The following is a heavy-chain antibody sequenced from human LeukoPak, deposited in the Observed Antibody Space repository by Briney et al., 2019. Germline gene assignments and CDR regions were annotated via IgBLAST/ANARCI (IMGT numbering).Heavy chain of an antibody. V-gene: IGHV4-59*01. Sequence: SETLSLTCTVSGGSIKPYYWNWIRQSPGKGLQWIGYIYHTGPTNYNPSLKSRVTISLDTSKNQFSLKLTSVTAADTAIYYCAREYGDFDYWGQGTLVTVSS. CDR3: AREYGDFDY. CDR1: GGSIKPYY. J-gene: IGHJ4*02. D-gene: IGHD4-17*01. CDR2: IYHTGPT.